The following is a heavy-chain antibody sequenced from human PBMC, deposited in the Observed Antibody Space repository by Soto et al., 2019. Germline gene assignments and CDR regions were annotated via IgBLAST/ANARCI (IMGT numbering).Heavy chain of an antibody. J-gene: IGHJ6*02. Sequence: PGGSLRLSCAASGFTFSSYAMSWVRQAPGKGLEWVSAISGSGGSTHYADSVKGRFTISRDNSKNTLYLQMNSLRAEDTAVYYCAKQDDFWSGPHYGMDVWGQGTTVTVSS. CDR2: ISGSGGST. CDR3: AKQDDFWSGPHYGMDV. CDR1: GFTFSSYA. V-gene: IGHV3-23*01. D-gene: IGHD3-3*01.